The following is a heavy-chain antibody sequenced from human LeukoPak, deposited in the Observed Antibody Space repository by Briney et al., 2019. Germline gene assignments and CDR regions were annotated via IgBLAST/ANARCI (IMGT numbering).Heavy chain of an antibody. Sequence: GGSLRLSCAASGFTFSDYYMNWIRQAPGKGLEWISYISSSGNTIYYADSVKGRFTISRDNAKNSLYLQMNSLRAEDTAVYYCARHSRLRYFDWSAGGYYYYGMDVWGQGPTVTVSS. D-gene: IGHD3-9*01. V-gene: IGHV3-11*01. CDR2: ISSSGNTI. J-gene: IGHJ6*02. CDR3: ARHSRLRYFDWSAGGYYYYGMDV. CDR1: GFTFSDYY.